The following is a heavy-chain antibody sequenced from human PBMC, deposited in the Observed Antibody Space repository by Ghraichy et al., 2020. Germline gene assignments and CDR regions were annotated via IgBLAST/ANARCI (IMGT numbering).Heavy chain of an antibody. Sequence: SETLALTCAVYGGSFSGYYWSWIRQPPGKRLEWIGEINHSGSTNYNPSLKSRVTISVDTSKNQFSLKLSSVTAADTAVYYCASGYYYDDAFDIWGQGTMVTVSS. CDR2: INHSGST. CDR1: GGSFSGYY. V-gene: IGHV4-34*01. D-gene: IGHD3-22*01. J-gene: IGHJ3*02. CDR3: ASGYYYDDAFDI.